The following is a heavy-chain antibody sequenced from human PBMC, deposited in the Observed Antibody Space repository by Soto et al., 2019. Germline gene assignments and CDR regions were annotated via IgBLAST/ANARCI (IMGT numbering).Heavy chain of an antibody. CDR1: GFTFSSYA. CDR2: ISGSGGRT. Sequence: GGSLRLSCAASGFTFSSYAMSWVRQAPGKGLEWVSAISGSGGRTYYADSVKGRFTISRDNSKNTLYLQMNSLRAEDTAVYYCAKDRDPSPLWFGELQPLDYWGQGTLVTVSS. J-gene: IGHJ4*02. CDR3: AKDRDPSPLWFGELQPLDY. D-gene: IGHD3-10*01. V-gene: IGHV3-23*01.